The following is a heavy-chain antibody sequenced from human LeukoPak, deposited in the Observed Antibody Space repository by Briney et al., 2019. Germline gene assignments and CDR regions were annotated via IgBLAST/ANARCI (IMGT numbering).Heavy chain of an antibody. CDR2: INPSGGST. V-gene: IGHV1-46*01. J-gene: IGHJ3*02. D-gene: IGHD3-22*01. CDR3: ARAPNYYDSSGHSFGAFDI. CDR1: GYTFTSYY. Sequence: GASVKVSCKASGYTFTSYYMHWVRQAPGQGLEWMGIINPSGGSTSYAQKFQGRVTMTRDMSTSTVYMELSSLRSEDTAVYYCARAPNYYDSSGHSFGAFDIWGQGTMVTVSS.